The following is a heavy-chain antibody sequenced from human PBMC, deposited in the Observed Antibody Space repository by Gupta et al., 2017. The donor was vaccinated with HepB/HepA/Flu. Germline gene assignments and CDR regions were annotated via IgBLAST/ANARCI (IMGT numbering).Heavy chain of an antibody. D-gene: IGHD2/OR15-2a*01. Sequence: EVRLAESGGRLVQPRGSLRLCCAASGFTVSSYWMHWVRQAPGKGLVWVSRMNQHGSVINYADSVKGRFTISRDNTKNALYLQMNSLRAEDTAIYFCSRDTFGPYDYWGQGTLVTVSS. J-gene: IGHJ4*02. CDR3: SRDTFGPYDY. CDR2: MNQHGSVI. CDR1: GFTVSSYW. V-gene: IGHV3-74*01.